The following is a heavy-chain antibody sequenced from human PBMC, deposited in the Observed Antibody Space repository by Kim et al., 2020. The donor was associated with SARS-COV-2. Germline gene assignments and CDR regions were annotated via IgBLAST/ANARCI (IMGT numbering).Heavy chain of an antibody. CDR2: INTNTGNP. CDR1: GYTFTSYA. D-gene: IGHD3-10*01. Sequence: ASVKVSCKASGYTFTSYAMNWVRQAPGQGLEWMRWINTNTGNPTYAQGFTGRFVFSLDTSVSTAYLQISSLKAEDTAVYYCARFLGVYYYYGMDVWGQGTTVTVSS. V-gene: IGHV7-4-1*02. J-gene: IGHJ6*02. CDR3: ARFLGVYYYYGMDV.